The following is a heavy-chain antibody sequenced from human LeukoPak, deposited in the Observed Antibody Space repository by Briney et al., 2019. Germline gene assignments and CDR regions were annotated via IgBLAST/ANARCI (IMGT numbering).Heavy chain of an antibody. CDR1: GFTFRTNA. CDR2: ISDRGRA. D-gene: IGHD3-3*02. V-gene: IGHV3-23*01. J-gene: IGHJ4*02. Sequence: PGGSLRLSCAASGFTFRTNAMSWVRQAPGKGLEWVSGISDRGRAFYTDSVKGRFTISRDNSKNTLYLQMNSLRAEDTAIYYCAKDLHFRSGIDYWGQGTLVTVSS. CDR3: AKDLHFRSGIDY.